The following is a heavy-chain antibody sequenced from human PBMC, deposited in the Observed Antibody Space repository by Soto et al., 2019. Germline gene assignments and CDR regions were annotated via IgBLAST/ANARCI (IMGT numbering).Heavy chain of an antibody. D-gene: IGHD3-22*01. CDR3: ARDYYKYYDSSGYYRSPAY. V-gene: IGHV3-30-3*01. Sequence: GGSLRLSCAASGFTFSSYAMHWVRQAPGKGLEWVALISYDGSDKDYADSVKGRFTISRDNSRNTLFLQMNCLRAEDTAVYYCARDYYKYYDSSGYYRSPAYWGQGT. CDR2: ISYDGSDK. CDR1: GFTFSSYA. J-gene: IGHJ4*02.